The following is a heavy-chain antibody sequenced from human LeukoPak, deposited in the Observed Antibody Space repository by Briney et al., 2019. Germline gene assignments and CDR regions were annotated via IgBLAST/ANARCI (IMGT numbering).Heavy chain of an antibody. CDR3: ARRSRGYSYGYAPGGGYHIDY. V-gene: IGHV4-38-2*02. Sequence: SETLSLTCTVSGYSFSSVYYWGWIRQPPGKGLEWIGEINHSGITNYNPSLKSRVTISVDTSKNQFSLKLSSVTAAETAVYYCARRSRGYSYGYAPGGGYHIDYWGQGTLVTVSS. J-gene: IGHJ4*02. D-gene: IGHD5-18*01. CDR1: GYSFSSVYY. CDR2: INHSGIT.